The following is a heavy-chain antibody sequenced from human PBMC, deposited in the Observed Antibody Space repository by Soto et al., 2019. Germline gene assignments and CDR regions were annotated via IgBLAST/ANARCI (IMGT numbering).Heavy chain of an antibody. CDR1: GGTFSSYA. CDR2: IIPIFGTA. CDR3: ANTIFGVVTPYYYYGMDV. V-gene: IGHV1-69*13. Sequence: SVKVSCKASGGTFSSYAISWVRQAPGQGLEWMGGIIPIFGTANYAQKFQGRVTITADESTSTAYMELSSLRSEDTAVYYCANTIFGVVTPYYYYGMDVWGQGTTVTVSS. D-gene: IGHD3-3*01. J-gene: IGHJ6*02.